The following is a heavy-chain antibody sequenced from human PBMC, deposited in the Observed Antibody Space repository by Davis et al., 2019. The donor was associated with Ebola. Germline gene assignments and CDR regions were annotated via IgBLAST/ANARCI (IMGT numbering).Heavy chain of an antibody. D-gene: IGHD2-15*01. CDR1: AYTFTGYY. J-gene: IGHJ4*02. Sequence: AASVKVSCKASAYTFTGYYINWVRQAPGQGLEWMGWINPNSGDTKYSQKFQGWVTMTRDAPISTAYMEMNRLTSDDTAVYYCARDRVCSGATCYADFDFWGQGTLVTVSS. V-gene: IGHV1-2*04. CDR2: INPNSGDT. CDR3: ARDRVCSGATCYADFDF.